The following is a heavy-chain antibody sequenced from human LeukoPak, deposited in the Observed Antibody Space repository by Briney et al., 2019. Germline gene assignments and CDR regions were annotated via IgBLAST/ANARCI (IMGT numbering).Heavy chain of an antibody. CDR1: GGSISSSSYY. CDR3: ASDTLTTVTTTGY. D-gene: IGHD4-17*01. V-gene: IGHV4-39*01. J-gene: IGHJ4*02. Sequence: SETLSLTCTVSGGSISSSSYYWGWIRQPPGKGLEWIGSIYYSGSTYYNPSLKSRVTISVDTSKNQFSLKLSSVTAADTAVYYCASDTLTTVTTTGYWGQGTLVTVSS. CDR2: IYYSGST.